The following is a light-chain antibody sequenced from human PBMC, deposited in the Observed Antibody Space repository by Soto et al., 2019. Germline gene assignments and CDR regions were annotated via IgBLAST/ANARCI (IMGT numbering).Light chain of an antibody. Sequence: EIVLTQSPCTLSLSPGERATLSCRASQSVSSSYLAWYQQTPGQAPRLLIYGASSRSTGIPDRFSGSGSGTDFTLTISRLEPEDFVVYYCQQYGSSPMYTFGQGTKLEIK. CDR1: QSVSSSY. CDR2: GAS. V-gene: IGKV3-20*01. CDR3: QQYGSSPMYT. J-gene: IGKJ2*01.